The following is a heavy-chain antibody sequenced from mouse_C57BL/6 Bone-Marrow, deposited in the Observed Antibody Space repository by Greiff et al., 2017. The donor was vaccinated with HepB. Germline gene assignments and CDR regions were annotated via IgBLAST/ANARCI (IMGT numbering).Heavy chain of an antibody. V-gene: IGHV5-15*01. Sequence: EVKLMESGGGLVQPGGSLKLSCAASGFTFSDYGMAWVRQAPRKGPEWVAFISNLAYSIYYADTATGRFTISRENAKNTLYLEMRSLRSEDTAMYYCARPITTVVEWYFDVWGTGTTVTVSS. J-gene: IGHJ1*03. CDR3: ARPITTVVEWYFDV. D-gene: IGHD1-1*01. CDR2: ISNLAYSI. CDR1: GFTFSDYG.